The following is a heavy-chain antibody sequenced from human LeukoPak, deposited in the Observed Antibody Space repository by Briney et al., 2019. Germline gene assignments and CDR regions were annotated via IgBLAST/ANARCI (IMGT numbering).Heavy chain of an antibody. Sequence: SETLSLTCTVSGGSISSGNYYWSWIRKPAGKGLEWIGRIYTSGSTNYNPSLKSRVTISVDTSKNQFSLKLSSVTAADTAVYYCARDDCGGDCSPNERAFDIWGQGTMVTVSS. V-gene: IGHV4-61*02. D-gene: IGHD2-21*02. J-gene: IGHJ3*02. CDR2: IYTSGST. CDR3: ARDDCGGDCSPNERAFDI. CDR1: GGSISSGNYY.